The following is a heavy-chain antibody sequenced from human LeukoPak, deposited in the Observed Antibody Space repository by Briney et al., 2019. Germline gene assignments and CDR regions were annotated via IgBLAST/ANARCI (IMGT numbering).Heavy chain of an antibody. CDR3: ARGLPPTYYYDSSGYYGYYFDY. D-gene: IGHD3-22*01. V-gene: IGHV1-18*01. J-gene: IGHJ4*02. CDR2: ISAYNGNT. Sequence: GASVKVSCKASGYTFTSYGISWVRQAPGQGLEWMGWISAYNGNTNYARKLQGRVTMTTDTSTSTAYMELRSLRSDDTAVYYCARGLPPTYYYDSSGYYGYYFDYWGQGTLVTVSS. CDR1: GYTFTSYG.